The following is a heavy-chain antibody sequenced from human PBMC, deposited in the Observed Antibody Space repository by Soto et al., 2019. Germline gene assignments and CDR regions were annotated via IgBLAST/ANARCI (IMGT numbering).Heavy chain of an antibody. CDR2: FEGNADGGTP. J-gene: IGHJ4*02. CDR1: GITFSSAW. V-gene: IGHV3-15*04. D-gene: IGHD1-1*01. Sequence: EVQLVESGGGLVKPGGSLRLSCAASGITFSSAWMSWVRQAPGKGLEWVGRFEGNADGGTPDFAAPVKGRFSMSRDDSKNTLYLQMSALNTEDTAVYYFITENWNGGGNYFDSWGQGTLFTVSS. CDR3: ITENWNGGGNYFDS.